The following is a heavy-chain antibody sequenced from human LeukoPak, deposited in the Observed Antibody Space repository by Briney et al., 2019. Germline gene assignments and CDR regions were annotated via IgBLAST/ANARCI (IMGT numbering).Heavy chain of an antibody. CDR1: GGSISSYY. V-gene: IGHV4-59*01. J-gene: IGHJ6*03. D-gene: IGHD3-10*01. CDR3: ARGFYGSGSYSPPYYYMDV. Sequence: SETLSLTCTVSGGSISSYYWSWIRQPPGKGLEWIGYIYYSGSTNYNPSLKSRVTISVDTSKNQFSLKPSSVTAADTAVYYCARGFYGSGSYSPPYYYMDVWGKGTTVTISS. CDR2: IYYSGST.